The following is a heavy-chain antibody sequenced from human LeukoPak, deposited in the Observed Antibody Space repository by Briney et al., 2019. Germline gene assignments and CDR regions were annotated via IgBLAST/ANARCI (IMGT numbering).Heavy chain of an antibody. CDR3: AKDPGPMTTVVTPTDY. V-gene: IGHV3-23*01. CDR1: GFTFSSYA. J-gene: IGHJ4*02. D-gene: IGHD4-23*01. CDR2: ISGSGGST. Sequence: PGGSLRLSCAVSGFTFSSYAMSWVRQAPGKGLEWVSAISGSGGSTYYADSVKGRFTVSRDNFKNTLYLQMNSLRAEDTAVYYCAKDPGPMTTVVTPTDYWGQGILVTVSS.